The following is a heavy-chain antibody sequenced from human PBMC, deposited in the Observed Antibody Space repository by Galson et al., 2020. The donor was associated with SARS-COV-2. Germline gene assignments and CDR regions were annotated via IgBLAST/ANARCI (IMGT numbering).Heavy chain of an antibody. Sequence: GGSLRLSCAASGFSFNNYAMSWVRQAPGKGLEWVSSISGVGGNTHYVDSGKGRFSISRDNSKNTLYLQMNSLRAEDTAVYYCARGYYIWYFDVWGRGTLGSVSS. CDR1: GFSFNNYA. CDR2: ISGVGGNT. D-gene: IGHD3-22*01. J-gene: IGHJ2*01. V-gene: IGHV3-23*01. CDR3: ARGYYIWYFDV.